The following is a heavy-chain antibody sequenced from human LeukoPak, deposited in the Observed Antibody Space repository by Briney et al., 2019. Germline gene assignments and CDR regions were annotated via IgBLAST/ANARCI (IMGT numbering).Heavy chain of an antibody. CDR3: TTDLVAYFDC. V-gene: IGHV3-15*01. Sequence: GGSLRLSCAASGFTFSSYDMSWVRQAPGKGLEWVGRIKSKTDGGTTDYAAPVKGRFTISRDDSKNTLYLQMNSLKTEDTAVYYCTTDLVAYFDCWGQGTLVTVSS. CDR2: IKSKTDGGTT. D-gene: IGHD5-12*01. J-gene: IGHJ4*02. CDR1: GFTFSSYD.